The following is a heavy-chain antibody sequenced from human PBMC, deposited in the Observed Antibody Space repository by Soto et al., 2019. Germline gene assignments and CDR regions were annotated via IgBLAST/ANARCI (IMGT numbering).Heavy chain of an antibody. CDR3: TGKVASGY. Sequence: QVQPVESGGGVVQPGRSLRLSCAVSGFTVSTYGMHWVRQAPGKGLEWVAVISRDGGTKYYADSVKGRFTISRDNSRNTLFLEMNSLRSDDMAVYYCTGKVASGYWGQGTLVTVSS. CDR2: ISRDGGTK. V-gene: IGHV3-30*03. CDR1: GFTVSTYG. J-gene: IGHJ4*02. D-gene: IGHD2-8*02.